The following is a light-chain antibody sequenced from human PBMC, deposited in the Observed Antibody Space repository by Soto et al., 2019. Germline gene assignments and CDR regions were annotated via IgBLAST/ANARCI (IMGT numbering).Light chain of an antibody. J-gene: IGLJ1*01. CDR2: EAT. Sequence: QSALTQPASVSGSPGQSITISCAGTRSDIGASNSVSWYQHLPGRSHTLIIYEATNRPSGVSERFSGSKAGDTASLTISGLQADDESEYFCISYKTDDTFVFGGGTKLTVL. CDR3: ISYKTDDTFV. V-gene: IGLV2-14*01. CDR1: RSDIGASNS.